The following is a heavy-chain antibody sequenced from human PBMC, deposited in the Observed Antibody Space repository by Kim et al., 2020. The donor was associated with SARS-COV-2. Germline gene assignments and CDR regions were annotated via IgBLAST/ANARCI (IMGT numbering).Heavy chain of an antibody. CDR2: INGRGATT. CDR3: AKDEGNYYDTTGSFYWYLDL. CDR1: GFTFSNYA. Sequence: GGSLRLSCAASGFTFSNYAMTWVRQPPGKGLEWVSGINGRGATTYYADSVKGRFTISRDNSKNTLYLQMNSLRAEDTALYYCAKDEGNYYDTTGSFYWYLDLWGRGTLVTVSS. D-gene: IGHD3-22*01. V-gene: IGHV3-23*01. J-gene: IGHJ2*01.